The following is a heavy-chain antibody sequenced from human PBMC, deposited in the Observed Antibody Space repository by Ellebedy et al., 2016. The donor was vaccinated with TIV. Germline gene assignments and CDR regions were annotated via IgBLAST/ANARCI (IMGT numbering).Heavy chain of an antibody. J-gene: IGHJ6*02. CDR1: GYPFTTYY. CDR2: INPSGDGT. D-gene: IGHD1-20*01. Sequence: ASVKVSCKASGYPFTTYYVHWVRQVPGQGLQWMGIINPSGDGTSYAQKFQGRLTVTRDTSTSTVYMELNGLRSEDTAVYFGARDLTGTTDYDGMDVWGQGTTVTVSS. CDR3: ARDLTGTTDYDGMDV. V-gene: IGHV1-46*01.